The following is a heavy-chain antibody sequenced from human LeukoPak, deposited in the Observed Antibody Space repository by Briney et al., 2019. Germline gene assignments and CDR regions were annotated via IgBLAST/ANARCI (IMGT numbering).Heavy chain of an antibody. Sequence: PETLSLTCAVSGGSISSSNWWSWVRQPPGKGLEWIGEIYHSGSTNYNPSLKSRVTISVDKSKNQFSLKLSSVTAADTAVYYCARGCSSTSCYTGAFDIWGQGTMVTVSS. CDR1: GGSISSSNW. CDR2: IYHSGST. J-gene: IGHJ3*02. V-gene: IGHV4-4*03. D-gene: IGHD2-2*02. CDR3: ARGCSSTSCYTGAFDI.